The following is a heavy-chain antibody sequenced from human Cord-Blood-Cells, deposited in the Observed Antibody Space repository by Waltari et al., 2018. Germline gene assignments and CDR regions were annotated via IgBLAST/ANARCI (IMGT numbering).Heavy chain of an antibody. D-gene: IGHD2-15*01. Sequence: EVQLVESGGGLVKPGGSLRLSCAASGFTFSSYSMNWVRQAPGKGREWVSSISSSSSYIYYADSVKGRFTISRDNAKNSLYLQMNSLRAEDTAVYYCARDCSGGSCYDYWGQGTLVTVSS. CDR3: ARDCSGGSCYDY. CDR2: ISSSSSYI. V-gene: IGHV3-21*01. J-gene: IGHJ4*02. CDR1: GFTFSSYS.